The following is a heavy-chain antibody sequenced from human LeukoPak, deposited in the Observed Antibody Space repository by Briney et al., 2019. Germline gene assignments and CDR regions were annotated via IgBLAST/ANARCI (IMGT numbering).Heavy chain of an antibody. Sequence: SETLSLTCTVSGGSISSYYWSWIRQPPGKGLEWIGYIYYSGSTNYNPSLKSRVTISVDTSKNQFSLKLSSVTAADTAVYYCARVAYYYDSSGYHYHYYFDYWGQGTLVTVSS. CDR3: ARVAYYYDSSGYHYHYYFDY. D-gene: IGHD3-22*01. J-gene: IGHJ4*02. CDR1: GGSISSYY. CDR2: IYYSGST. V-gene: IGHV4-59*01.